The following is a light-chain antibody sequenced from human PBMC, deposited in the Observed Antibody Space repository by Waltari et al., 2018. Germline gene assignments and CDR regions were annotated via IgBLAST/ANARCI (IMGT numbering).Light chain of an antibody. CDR2: WAS. CDR1: RTVLYSSNNKNY. J-gene: IGKJ1*01. CDR3: QQYYSTPPT. Sequence: DIVMTQSPDSLAVSLGERATINCKSSRTVLYSSNNKNYLAWYQQKPGQPPKRLIYWASTRESGVPDRFSGSGSGTDFTLTISSLQAEDVAVYYCQQYYSTPPTFGQGTKVEIK. V-gene: IGKV4-1*01.